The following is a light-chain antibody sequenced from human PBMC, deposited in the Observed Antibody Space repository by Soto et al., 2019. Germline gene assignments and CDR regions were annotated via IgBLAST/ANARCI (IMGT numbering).Light chain of an antibody. CDR3: QQYNNWPIT. Sequence: EIVLTQSPGTLSLSPGERATLSCRASQTVSSNYLAWYQHKPGQAPRLLISGASTRATGIPARFSGSGSGTEFTLTISSLQSEDFAVYYCQQYNNWPITFGHGTRLEIK. V-gene: IGKV3-15*01. CDR1: QTVSSN. J-gene: IGKJ5*01. CDR2: GAS.